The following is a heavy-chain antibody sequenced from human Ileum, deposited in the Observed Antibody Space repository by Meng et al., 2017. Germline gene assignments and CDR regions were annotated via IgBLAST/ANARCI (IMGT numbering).Heavy chain of an antibody. CDR3: ARDRLPGDYRGLHV. J-gene: IGHJ6*02. D-gene: IGHD3-10*01. CDR2: IYDSGST. V-gene: IGHV4-59*01. CDR1: GGSISTYY. Sequence: GSLRLSCTVSGGSISTYYWSWIRQPPGKGLEWIGYIYDSGSTNYNPSLKSRVTITVDTSKNQFSLNLGSVSAADTAVYYCARDRLPGDYRGLHVWGQGTTVTVSS.